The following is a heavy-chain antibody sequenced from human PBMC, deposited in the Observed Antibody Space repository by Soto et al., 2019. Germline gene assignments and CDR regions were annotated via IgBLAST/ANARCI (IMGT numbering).Heavy chain of an antibody. V-gene: IGHV4-34*01. D-gene: IGHD3-3*01. CDR1: GGSFSADY. CDR2: INHSGRT. Sequence: SKTMSHTCAVYGGSFSADYWSWIGQTTGKGLSWIGEINHSGRTNYNPSLKSRVTISVDTSKNQFSLKLSSVTAADTAVYYCARAIRGPSLSYDLRSGYVYYFAYWGQGPLVT. CDR3: ARAIRGPSLSYDLRSGYVYYFAY. J-gene: IGHJ4*02.